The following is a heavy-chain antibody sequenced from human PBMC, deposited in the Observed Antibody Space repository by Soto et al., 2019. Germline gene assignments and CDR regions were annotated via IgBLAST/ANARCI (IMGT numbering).Heavy chain of an antibody. CDR2: IPYDGSNK. Sequence: GGSLRLSCAASGFTFSSYGMHWVRQAPGKGLEWVAVIPYDGSNKYYADSVKGRFTISRDNSKNTLYLQMNSLRAEDTAVYYCAKDWQDYSNLSYYYGMDVWGQGTTVTVSS. CDR3: AKDWQDYSNLSYYYGMDV. D-gene: IGHD4-4*01. CDR1: GFTFSSYG. V-gene: IGHV3-30*18. J-gene: IGHJ6*02.